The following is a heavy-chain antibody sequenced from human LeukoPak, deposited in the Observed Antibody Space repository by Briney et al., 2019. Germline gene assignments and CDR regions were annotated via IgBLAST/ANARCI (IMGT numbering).Heavy chain of an antibody. CDR1: GGSFSGYY. V-gene: IGHV4-34*01. CDR2: INHSGST. J-gene: IGHJ6*03. D-gene: IGHD5-18*01. Sequence: SETLSLTCAVYGGSFSGYYWSWIRQPPGKGLEWIGEINHSGSTNYNPSLKSRVTISVDTSKNQFSLKLSSVTAADTAVCYCARIGGYSYGYGRYYYYYMDVWGKGTTVTVSS. CDR3: ARIGGYSYGYGRYYYYYMDV.